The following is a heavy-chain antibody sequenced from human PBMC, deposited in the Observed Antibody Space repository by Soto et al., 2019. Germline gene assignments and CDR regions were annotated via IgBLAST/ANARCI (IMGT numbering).Heavy chain of an antibody. D-gene: IGHD3-10*01. J-gene: IGHJ3*02. CDR3: ALDSGSDVFDI. CDR1: GGSFSSYT. CDR2: IVPMVGRT. Sequence: QVQLVQSGAEVKKTGSSVKVSCKASGGSFSSYTISWVRQAPGQGLEWMGRIVPMVGRTIYAQKFQGSVAISADKSTTTAYMDLSNLASEDTAMYYCALDSGSDVFDIWGQGTLVTVSS. V-gene: IGHV1-69*02.